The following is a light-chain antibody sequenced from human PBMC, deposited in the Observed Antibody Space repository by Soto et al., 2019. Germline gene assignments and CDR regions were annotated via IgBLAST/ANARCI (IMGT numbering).Light chain of an antibody. V-gene: IGLV2-14*01. CDR2: DVS. CDR3: SSYTTSNTRQIV. CDR1: RSKVGGYNY. J-gene: IGLJ1*01. Sequence: SVVTQPASVSGSPGQSITVSCTRTRSKVGGYNYVSWYQQHPGKAPKFMIYDVSNRPSGVSNRFSGSKSGNTASLTISGLQAEDEADYYCSSYTTSNTRQIVFGTG.